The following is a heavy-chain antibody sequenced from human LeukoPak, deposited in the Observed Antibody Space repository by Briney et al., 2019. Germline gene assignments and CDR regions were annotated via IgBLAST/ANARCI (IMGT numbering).Heavy chain of an antibody. V-gene: IGHV4-39*01. D-gene: IGHD6-19*01. CDR3: ATHLGIAYATGWSLFDY. Sequence: SETLSLTCTVSVGSISSTNYYWGWIRQPPGKGLEWIGSIYYSGSTYYNPSLKSRVTISVDTSKNQFSLKLSSVTAADTAVYSCATHLGIAYATGWSLFDYWGQGTLVTVSS. CDR1: VGSISSTNYY. J-gene: IGHJ4*02. CDR2: IYYSGST.